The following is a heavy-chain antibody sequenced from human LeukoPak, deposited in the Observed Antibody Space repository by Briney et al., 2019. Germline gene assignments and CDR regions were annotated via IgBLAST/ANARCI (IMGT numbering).Heavy chain of an antibody. CDR3: ARALPPEYSSSSHYFDP. CDR1: GGSISSYY. D-gene: IGHD6-6*01. Sequence: SETLSLTCTVSGGSISSYYWSWIRQPAGKGLEWIGRIYTSGSTNYNASLKSRVSMSVDTSKNQFSLKLSSVTAADTAVYYCARALPPEYSSSSHYFDPWGQGTLVTVSS. V-gene: IGHV4-4*07. CDR2: IYTSGST. J-gene: IGHJ5*02.